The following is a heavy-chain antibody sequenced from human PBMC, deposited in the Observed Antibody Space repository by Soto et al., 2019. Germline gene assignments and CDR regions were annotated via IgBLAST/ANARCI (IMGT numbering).Heavy chain of an antibody. J-gene: IGHJ3*02. V-gene: IGHV4-59*01. D-gene: IGHD2-21*01. CDR3: ARDGPKSAGVNDAFDI. CDR2: INYSGGT. CDR1: GDSISDYY. Sequence: QVQLQESGPGLVKPSETLSLICSVSGDSISDYYWSWIRQSPGKGLEWIGYINYSGGTIYNPSLKSRVTISRDTSKNRFSLRLSSVTVADTAVYYCARDGPKSAGVNDAFDIWGQGTMVTV.